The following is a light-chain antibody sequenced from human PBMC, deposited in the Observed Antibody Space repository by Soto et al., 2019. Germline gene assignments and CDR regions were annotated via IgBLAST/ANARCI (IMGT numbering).Light chain of an antibody. V-gene: IGKV1-39*01. CDR2: GAS. CDR3: QQTFNTYFT. Sequence: IQLTQSPSSLSAAVGDRVTITCRTSQNILNHLNWYRQKPGKVPKILIYGASTLHNGVPSRFSAGGSGSLFTLTISNLQPDDFATYYCQQTFNTYFTFGPGT. J-gene: IGKJ3*01. CDR1: QNILNH.